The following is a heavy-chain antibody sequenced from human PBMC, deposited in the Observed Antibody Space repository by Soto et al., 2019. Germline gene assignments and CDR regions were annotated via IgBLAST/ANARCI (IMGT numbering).Heavy chain of an antibody. CDR1: GGTFSSYA. D-gene: IGHD3-10*01. V-gene: IGHV1-69*01. CDR2: IIPIFGTA. Sequence: QVQLVQSGAEVKKPGSSVNVSCKASGGTFSSYAISWVRQAPGQGLEWMGGIIPIFGTANYAQKFQGRVTITADESTSTAYMELSSLRSEDTAVYYCPREGASGSDMGYWGQGTRVTVSS. CDR3: PREGASGSDMGY. J-gene: IGHJ4*02.